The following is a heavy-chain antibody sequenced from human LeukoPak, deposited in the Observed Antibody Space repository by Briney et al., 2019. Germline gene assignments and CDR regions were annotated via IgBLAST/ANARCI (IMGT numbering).Heavy chain of an antibody. CDR3: ASHYYDSSGYAFDY. CDR1: GFTFSSYS. D-gene: IGHD3-22*01. J-gene: IGHJ4*02. V-gene: IGHV3-21*01. Sequence: PGRSLRLSCAASGFTFSSYSMNWVRQAPGKGLEWVSSISSSSSYIYYADSVKGRFTISRDNAKNSLYLQMNSLRAEDTAVYYCASHYYDSSGYAFDYWGQGTLVTVSS. CDR2: ISSSSSYI.